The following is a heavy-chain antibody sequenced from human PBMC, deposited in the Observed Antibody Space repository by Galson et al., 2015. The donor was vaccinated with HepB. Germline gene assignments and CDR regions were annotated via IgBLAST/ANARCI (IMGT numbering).Heavy chain of an antibody. D-gene: IGHD3-9*01. CDR3: ARVCVFYDILTGYYTTYFDY. V-gene: IGHV4-61*02. J-gene: IGHJ4*02. CDR1: GGSISSGSYY. Sequence: TLSLTCTVSGGSISSGSYYWSWIRQPAGKGLEWIGRIYTSGSTNYNPSLKSRVTISVDTSKNQFSLKLSSVTAADTAVYYCARVCVFYDILTGYYTTYFDYWGQGTLVTVSS. CDR2: IYTSGST.